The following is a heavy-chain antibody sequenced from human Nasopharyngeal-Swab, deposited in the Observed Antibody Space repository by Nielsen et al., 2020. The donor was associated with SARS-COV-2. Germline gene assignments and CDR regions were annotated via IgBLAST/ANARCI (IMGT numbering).Heavy chain of an antibody. CDR1: GFTFNMYS. D-gene: IGHD5-18*01. CDR2: ISSSSNYI. V-gene: IGHV3-21*01. CDR3: AREMWRHPNYFDY. J-gene: IGHJ4*02. Sequence: GESLKISCVTSGFTFNMYSMHWVRQAPGKGLEWVSSISSSSNYIYYGDSVKGRFTISRDNTQKSLYLEMISLRVEDTAVYYCAREMWRHPNYFDYWGQGTLVSVSS.